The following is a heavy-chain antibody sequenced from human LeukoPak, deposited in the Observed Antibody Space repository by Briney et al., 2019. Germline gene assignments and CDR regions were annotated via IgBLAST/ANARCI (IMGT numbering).Heavy chain of an antibody. D-gene: IGHD3-16*01. Sequence: SQTLSLTCTVSGGSISSGGYYWSWIRQHPGKGLEWIGYIYYSGSTYYSPSLKSRVTISVDTSKNQFSLKLSSVTAADTAVYYCARFCLRGDYFDYGGREPRVTVSS. J-gene: IGHJ4*02. V-gene: IGHV4-31*03. CDR1: GGSISSGGYY. CDR2: IYYSGST. CDR3: ARFCLRGDYFDY.